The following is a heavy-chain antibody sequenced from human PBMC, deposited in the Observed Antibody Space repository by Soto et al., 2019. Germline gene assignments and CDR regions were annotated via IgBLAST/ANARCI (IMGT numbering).Heavy chain of an antibody. CDR1: GGSFSGHY. CDR2: INHSGST. V-gene: IGHV4-34*01. CDR3: ARGRGIAARRPLDY. J-gene: IGHJ4*02. Sequence: SETLSLTCAVDGGSFSGHYWSWIRQPPGKGLEWIGEINHSGSTNYNPSVKSRVTISVDTSKNQVSLKLSSVTAADTAVYYCARGRGIAARRPLDYWGQGTLGTVS. D-gene: IGHD6-6*01.